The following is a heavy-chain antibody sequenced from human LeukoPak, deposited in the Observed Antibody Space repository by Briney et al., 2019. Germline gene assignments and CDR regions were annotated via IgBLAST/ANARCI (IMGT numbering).Heavy chain of an antibody. CDR1: GFTFSNYW. J-gene: IGHJ1*01. D-gene: IGHD3-22*01. V-gene: IGHV3-74*01. Sequence: GGSLRLSCAAAGFTFSNYWMHWVRQAPGKGLVWVSRIKSDGRTNYADSVKGRFTISRDNAKNTVSLQMNSLRAEDTGVYHCARAPSEIGGYYPEYFRHWGQGTLVTVSS. CDR3: ARAPSEIGGYYPEYFRH. CDR2: IKSDGRT.